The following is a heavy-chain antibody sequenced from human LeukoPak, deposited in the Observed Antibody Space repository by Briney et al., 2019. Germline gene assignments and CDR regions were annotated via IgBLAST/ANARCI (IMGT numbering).Heavy chain of an antibody. Sequence: SETLSLTCTVSGGSIGYYSWSWIRQPAGKGLEWIGRIFASGSTNYNPSLRSRVTMSVDTSKNQFSLKLTSVTEADTAEYYCARNHYDSGNYYQGMDVWGQGTTVTVSS. CDR2: IFASGST. D-gene: IGHD3-10*01. V-gene: IGHV4-4*07. J-gene: IGHJ6*02. CDR3: ARNHYDSGNYYQGMDV. CDR1: GGSIGYYS.